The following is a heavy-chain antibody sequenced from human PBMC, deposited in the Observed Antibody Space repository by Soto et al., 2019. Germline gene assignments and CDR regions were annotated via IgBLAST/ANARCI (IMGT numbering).Heavy chain of an antibody. CDR2: IWPDDSDT. J-gene: IGHJ6*02. D-gene: IGHD1-26*01. CDR1: GYKFTSHW. CDR3: ARHSIYSVSPFFDMDV. V-gene: IGHV5-51*01. Sequence: EEQLVQSGPEVKKAGESLKISCRGSGYKFTSHWIGWVRQMPGKGLEWMGVIWPDDSDTRYSPSFQGQVTISADKSSSTVYLQWNSLKASDTAMYFCARHSIYSVSPFFDMDVWGQGTTVTFSS.